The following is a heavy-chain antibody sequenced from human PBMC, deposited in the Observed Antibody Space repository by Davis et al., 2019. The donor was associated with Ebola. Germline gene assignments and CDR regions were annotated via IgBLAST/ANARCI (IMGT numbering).Heavy chain of an antibody. CDR2: INPNSGGT. Sequence: ASVKVSCKASGYTFTGYYMHWVRQAPGQALEWMGWINPNSGGTNYAQKFQGRVTTTRDKSISTAYMELSRLRSDDTAVYYCARRIRFGELFPFDYWGQGTLVTVSS. V-gene: IGHV1-2*02. CDR1: GYTFTGYY. D-gene: IGHD3-10*01. J-gene: IGHJ4*02. CDR3: ARRIRFGELFPFDY.